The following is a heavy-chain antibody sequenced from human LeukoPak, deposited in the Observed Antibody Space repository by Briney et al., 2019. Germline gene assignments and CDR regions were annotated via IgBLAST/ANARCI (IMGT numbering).Heavy chain of an antibody. D-gene: IGHD3-10*01. J-gene: IGHJ4*02. CDR2: INPNSGTT. V-gene: IGHV1-2*02. CDR3: VRGDFGPGSHFDS. Sequence: ASVKVSCKASGYTFTGNYVHWVRQAPGQGLEWMGWINPNSGTTTYAQNFQGRLILTRDPSITTAYLELRRLTSDDTAVYSCVRGDFGPGSHFDSWGQGTLVTVSS. CDR1: GYTFTGNY.